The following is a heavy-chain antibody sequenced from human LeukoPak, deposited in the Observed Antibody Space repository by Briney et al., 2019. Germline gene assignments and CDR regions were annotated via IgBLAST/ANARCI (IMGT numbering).Heavy chain of an antibody. CDR2: INWNGGST. CDR1: GFTFDNYG. D-gene: IGHD3-22*01. J-gene: IGHJ4*02. Sequence: GGSLTLSCAASGFTFDNYGMSWVRQAPGKGLEWVAGINWNGGSTGYADSVKGRFTISRDNDKNSLYLQMNSLRTDDTALYHCERVLLGDRAYESSGYYYYFDYWGQGTLVTVSS. CDR3: ERVLLGDRAYESSGYYYYFDY. V-gene: IGHV3-20*01.